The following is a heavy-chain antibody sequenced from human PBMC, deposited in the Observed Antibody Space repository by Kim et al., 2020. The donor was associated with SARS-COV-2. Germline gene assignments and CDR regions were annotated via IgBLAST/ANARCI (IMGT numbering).Heavy chain of an antibody. V-gene: IGHV3-33*01. CDR1: GFTVSSYG. Sequence: GGSLRLSCAASGFTVSSYGMHWVRQAPGKGLEWVAVIWYDGSNKYYAESVKGRFTISRDNSKNTLYLQMNSLRDEETAVYYCARDQYSSSPNGGMDVWGQGTTVTVSS. D-gene: IGHD6-6*01. J-gene: IGHJ6*02. CDR3: ARDQYSSSPNGGMDV. CDR2: IWYDGSNK.